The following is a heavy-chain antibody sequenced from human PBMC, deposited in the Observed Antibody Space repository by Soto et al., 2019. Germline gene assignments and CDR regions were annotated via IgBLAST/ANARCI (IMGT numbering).Heavy chain of an antibody. CDR1: SGSISGSYW. V-gene: IGHV4-4*02. J-gene: IGHJ4*02. D-gene: IGHD6-19*01. CDR2: INHGGNT. CDR3: AREDSNVWSPHFDI. Sequence: QVQLQESGPGLVKPSETLSLTCAVSSGSISGSYWWTWVRQPPGKGLEWIGEINHGGNTNYNPSLKSRVTMSVDKSRSHFSLQLTSVTAAATAVYFCAREDSNVWSPHFDIWGQGVRVTVSS.